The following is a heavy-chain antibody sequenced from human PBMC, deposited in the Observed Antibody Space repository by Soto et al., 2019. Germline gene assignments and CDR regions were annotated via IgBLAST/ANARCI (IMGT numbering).Heavy chain of an antibody. V-gene: IGHV3-30*03. J-gene: IGHJ4*02. CDR3: FGGQFYFDY. CDR1: GFPFTSYG. CDR2: ISYDGSNK. Sequence: QVQLVESGGGVVQPGRSLRLSCAASGFPFTSYGMHWVREGPGKGLEWLEVISYDGSNKSYADSVKGRFTISRDNSKNTLYLQMNSLRPEDTALYSSFGGQFYFDYRGQGTLVIVSS. D-gene: IGHD3-10*01.